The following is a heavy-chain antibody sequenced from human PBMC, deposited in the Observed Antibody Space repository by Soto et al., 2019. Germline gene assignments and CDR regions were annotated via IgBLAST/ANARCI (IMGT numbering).Heavy chain of an antibody. Sequence: PGGSLRLSCTASGFTFCDYTIHWVRQAPGKGLEWVSLITWDGINIEYADSVRGRFTISRDNSKNSLYLQMNGLRHEDTAFYYCAKDGIAWHWGQGTLVTVSS. CDR3: AKDGIAWH. J-gene: IGHJ4*02. CDR2: ITWDGINI. CDR1: GFTFCDYT. V-gene: IGHV3-43*01. D-gene: IGHD2-15*01.